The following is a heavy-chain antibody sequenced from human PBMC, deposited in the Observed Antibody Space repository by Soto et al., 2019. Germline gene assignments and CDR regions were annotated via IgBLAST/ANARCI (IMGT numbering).Heavy chain of an antibody. D-gene: IGHD5-18*01. CDR2: IDAGNGDT. CDR1: GYTFTNYI. Sequence: QVQLVQSGAEVKKPGASVTVSCKASGYTFTNYIMLWVRQAPGQTLEWMGWIDAGNGDTMYSQRFQDRVTITRDTSATTGYMELSSLRSEDTATYYCVRNQKGKYTGMDVWGQGTTVTVSS. J-gene: IGHJ6*02. V-gene: IGHV1-3*01. CDR3: VRNQKGKYTGMDV.